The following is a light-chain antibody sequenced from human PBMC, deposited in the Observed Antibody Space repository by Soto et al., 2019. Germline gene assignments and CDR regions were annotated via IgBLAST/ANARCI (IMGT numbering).Light chain of an antibody. CDR3: QQRSNWPPYT. V-gene: IGKV3-11*01. J-gene: IGKJ2*01. CDR2: DAS. Sequence: EIVLTQSPATLSLSPGERATLSCRASQSVSSYLAWYQQKPGQAPRLLIYDASNRATGIPARFSVSGSGTDFTLTISSLEPEDFAVYYCQQRSNWPPYTFVQGTKLEIK. CDR1: QSVSSY.